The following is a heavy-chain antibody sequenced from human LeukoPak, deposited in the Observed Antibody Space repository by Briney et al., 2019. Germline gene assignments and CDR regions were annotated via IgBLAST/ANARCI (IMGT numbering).Heavy chain of an antibody. J-gene: IGHJ6*03. D-gene: IGHD6-13*01. CDR3: ARVHRSSWYGYYYMDV. Sequence: GGSLRLSCAASGFTFSSYGMSWVRQAPGKGLEWVANIKQDGSEKYYVDSVKGRFTISRDNAKNSLYLQMNSLRAEDTAVYYCARVHRSSWYGYYYMDVWGKGTTVTISS. CDR2: IKQDGSEK. V-gene: IGHV3-7*01. CDR1: GFTFSSYG.